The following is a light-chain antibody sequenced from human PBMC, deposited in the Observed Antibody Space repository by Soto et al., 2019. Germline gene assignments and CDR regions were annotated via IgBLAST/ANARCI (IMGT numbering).Light chain of an antibody. CDR3: QQYYSYPIT. Sequence: DIQMTQSPSSLSASVGGRVTITCRASQSISSYLNWYQQKPGRAPKLLIYAASSLQSGVPSRFSGSGSGTHFTLTISSLQPEDFASYYCQQYYSYPITFGQGTRLEIK. CDR2: AAS. CDR1: QSISSY. J-gene: IGKJ5*01. V-gene: IGKV1-39*01.